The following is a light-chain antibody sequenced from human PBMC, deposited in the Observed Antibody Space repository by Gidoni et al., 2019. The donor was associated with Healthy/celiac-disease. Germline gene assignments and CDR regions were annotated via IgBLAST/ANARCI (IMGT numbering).Light chain of an antibody. V-gene: IGKV1-27*01. CDR1: QGISNY. Sequence: DIQMTQSPSSLSASVGDRVTSTCRASQGISNYLAWYQQKPGKVPKLLIYAASTLQSGVPSRFSGSGSGTDFTLTISSLQPEAVATYYCQKYNSAPQTFGQGTKVEIK. J-gene: IGKJ1*01. CDR3: QKYNSAPQT. CDR2: AAS.